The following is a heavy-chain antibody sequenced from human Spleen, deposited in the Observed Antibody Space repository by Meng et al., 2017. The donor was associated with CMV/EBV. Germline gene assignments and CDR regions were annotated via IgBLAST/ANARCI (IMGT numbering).Heavy chain of an antibody. CDR2: IHYHGN. CDR1: GFIFSSFA. J-gene: IGHJ4*02. CDR3: VKGRSLFDY. V-gene: IGHV3-23*03. Sequence: GALGRSCAASGFIFSSFAMTWVRQAPGKGLEWVSTIHYHGNDYGDSVKGRFTVSRDDAKNMVYLQMNSLRDEDTAVYYCVKGRSLFDYWGRGTLVTVS.